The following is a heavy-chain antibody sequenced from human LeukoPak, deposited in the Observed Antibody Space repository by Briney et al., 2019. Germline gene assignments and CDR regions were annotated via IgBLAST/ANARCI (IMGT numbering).Heavy chain of an antibody. J-gene: IGHJ4*02. CDR3: AKDRGSSWYLDY. Sequence: GGSLRLSCAASGLIFDDYTMHWVRQAPGKGLEWVAFIRYDGSNKYYADSVKGRFTISRDNSKNTLYLQMNSLRAEDTAVYYCAKDRGSSWYLDYWGQGTLVTVSS. V-gene: IGHV3-30*02. D-gene: IGHD6-13*01. CDR2: IRYDGSNK. CDR1: GLIFDDYT.